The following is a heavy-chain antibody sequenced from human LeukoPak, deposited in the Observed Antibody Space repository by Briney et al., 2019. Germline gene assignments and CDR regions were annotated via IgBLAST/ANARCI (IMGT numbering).Heavy chain of an antibody. CDR1: GGSFSGYY. CDR2: IYYSGST. D-gene: IGHD3-22*01. CDR3: ARHARGYYDSSGYYYSFDP. Sequence: KTSETLSLTCAVYGGSFSGYYWGWIRQPPGKGLEWIGSIYYSGSTYYNPSLKSRVTISVDTSKNQFSLKLSSVTAADTAVYYCARHARGYYDSSGYYYSFDPWGQGTLVTVSS. J-gene: IGHJ5*02. V-gene: IGHV4-39*01.